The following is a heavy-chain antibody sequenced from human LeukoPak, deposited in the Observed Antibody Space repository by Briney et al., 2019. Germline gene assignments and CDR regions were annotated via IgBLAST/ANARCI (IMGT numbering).Heavy chain of an antibody. Sequence: TSETLSLTCTVSGGSISSYYWSWIRQPPGKGLEWIGYIYYSGSTNYNPSLKSRVTISVDTSKNQFSLKLSSVTAADTAVYYCARSRFGESSVDVWGQGTTVTVSS. V-gene: IGHV4-59*01. CDR1: GGSISSYY. J-gene: IGHJ6*02. D-gene: IGHD3-10*01. CDR3: ARSRFGESSVDV. CDR2: IYYSGST.